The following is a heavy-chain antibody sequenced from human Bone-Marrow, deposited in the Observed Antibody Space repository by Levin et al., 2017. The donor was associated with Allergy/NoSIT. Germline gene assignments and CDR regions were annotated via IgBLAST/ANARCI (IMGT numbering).Heavy chain of an antibody. CDR3: ATLSVLRYFDWLLWDY. CDR1: GGSISSSSYY. Sequence: SETLSLTCTVSGGSISSSSYYWGWIRQPPGKGLEWIGSIYYSGSTYYNPSLKSRVTISVDTSKNQFSLKLSSVTAADTAVYYCATLSVLRYFDWLLWDYWGQGTLVTVSS. CDR2: IYYSGST. V-gene: IGHV4-39*01. D-gene: IGHD3-9*01. J-gene: IGHJ4*02.